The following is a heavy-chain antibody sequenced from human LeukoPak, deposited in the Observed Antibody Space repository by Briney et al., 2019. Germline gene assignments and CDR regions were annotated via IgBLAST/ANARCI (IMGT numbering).Heavy chain of an antibody. V-gene: IGHV4-4*07. CDR3: ARLYLPATRFDY. CDR2: IRASGST. Sequence: SETLSLTCTVSDGSISSFYWSLIRQPAEKGLEWIGRIRASGSTSYNPSLKSRVTMSVDTSKNQFSLKLTSVTAADTAVYYCARLYLPATRFDYWGQGTLVTVSS. CDR1: DGSISSFY. J-gene: IGHJ4*02. D-gene: IGHD5-24*01.